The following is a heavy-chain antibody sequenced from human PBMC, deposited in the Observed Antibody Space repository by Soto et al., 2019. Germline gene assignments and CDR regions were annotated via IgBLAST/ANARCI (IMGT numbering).Heavy chain of an antibody. J-gene: IGHJ5*02. CDR3: XXXLTGRTTGDWFDP. CDR1: GFIFSDYY. CDR2: ISSGGGAK. V-gene: IGHV3-11*01. Sequence: VQLVESGGGLVKPGGSLRLSCAASGFIFSDYYMAWIRQAPGKGLEWVSDISSGGGAKNVADSVRGRFTISRDNTNNSLYLQMNSLRVEDTXXXXXXXXLTGRTTGDWFDPWGQGTLXTVSS. D-gene: IGHD1-20*01.